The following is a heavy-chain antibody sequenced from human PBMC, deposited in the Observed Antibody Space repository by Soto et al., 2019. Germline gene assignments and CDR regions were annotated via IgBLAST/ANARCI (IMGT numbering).Heavy chain of an antibody. Sequence: QVQLVQSGAEVKKPGSPVKVSCKASGGTFSSYAISWVRQAPGQGLEWMGGILPIVGTSNYARKFHGRVTMTADRTTSTAYKELSSLRSEDTAVYYCARASTLTVQGGSVSCPRMDFWGQGTTVTVSS. V-gene: IGHV1-69*06. CDR3: ARASTLTVQGGSVSCPRMDF. J-gene: IGHJ6*02. D-gene: IGHD2-2*01. CDR2: ILPIVGTS. CDR1: GGTFSSYA.